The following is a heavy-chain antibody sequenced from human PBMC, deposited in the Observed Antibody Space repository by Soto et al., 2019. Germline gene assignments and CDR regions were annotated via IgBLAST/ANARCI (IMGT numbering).Heavy chain of an antibody. CDR3: AIGPADIVVVPAVIDY. CDR2: IWYDGSNK. V-gene: IGHV3-33*01. Sequence: VWSMRLPCSPSGFTFSSYGLHWFRQAPGTGLEWVAVIWYDGSNKYYADYVKGRFTISRDNSKNALYPEMNNLRAEDTAVYYCAIGPADIVVVPAVIDYWGKGSPVTV. J-gene: IGHJ4*02. CDR1: GFTFSSYG. D-gene: IGHD2-2*01.